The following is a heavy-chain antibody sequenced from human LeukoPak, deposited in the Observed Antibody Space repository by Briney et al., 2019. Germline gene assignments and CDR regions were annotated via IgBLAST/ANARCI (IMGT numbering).Heavy chain of an antibody. J-gene: IGHJ6*02. D-gene: IGHD2-15*01. CDR3: ARSLGYCSGGSCFGWYYYGMDV. Sequence: KSSETLSLTCTVSGGSISSYYWSWIRQPPGKGLEWTGEINHSGSTNYNPSLKSRVTISVDTSRNQFSLKLSSVTAADTAVYYCARSLGYCSGGSCFGWYYYGMDVWGQGTTVTVSS. CDR1: GGSISSYY. V-gene: IGHV4-34*01. CDR2: INHSGST.